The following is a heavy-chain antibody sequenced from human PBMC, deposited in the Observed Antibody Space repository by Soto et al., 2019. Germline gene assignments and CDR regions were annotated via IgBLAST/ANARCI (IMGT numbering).Heavy chain of an antibody. CDR2: INPNSGGI. Sequence: GASVKVSCKASGYTFTGYYMHWVRQAPGQGLEWMGWINPNSGGINYAQKFQGWVTMTRDTSISTAYMELSRLRSDDTAVYYCARDVQQPPDYYYGMDVWGQGTTVTVSS. D-gene: IGHD6-13*01. J-gene: IGHJ6*02. CDR1: GYTFTGYY. CDR3: ARDVQQPPDYYYGMDV. V-gene: IGHV1-2*04.